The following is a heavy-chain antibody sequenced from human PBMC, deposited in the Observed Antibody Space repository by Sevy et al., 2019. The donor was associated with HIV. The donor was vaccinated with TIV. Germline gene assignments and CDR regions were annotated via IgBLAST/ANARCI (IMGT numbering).Heavy chain of an antibody. D-gene: IGHD3-10*01. Sequence: GGSLRLSCVVSGFNFRDYSVNWVRQAPGKGLEWVSSINNDGTYIFYGDSVKGRFTVSRDNAKKSLFLHMNSLRADDTGVYYCVRDGGDEYGAGSYYGPCVYGGRGTLVTVS. CDR3: VRDGGDEYGAGSYYGPCVY. J-gene: IGHJ4*02. CDR2: INNDGTYI. CDR1: GFNFRDYS. V-gene: IGHV3-21*01.